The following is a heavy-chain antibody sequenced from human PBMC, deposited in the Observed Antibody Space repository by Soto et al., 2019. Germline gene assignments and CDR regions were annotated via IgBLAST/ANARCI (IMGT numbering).Heavy chain of an antibody. Sequence: EVQLVETGGGLIQPGGSLRLSCAASGFTVNSNYMSWVRQAPGKGLEWVSVIYSGGSTYYADSVKGRFTISRDNYKNTLYLQMNSLRAEDTAVYYCARVYDSSGYYPYFDYWGQGTLVTVSS. J-gene: IGHJ4*02. CDR2: IYSGGST. D-gene: IGHD3-22*01. CDR1: GFTVNSNY. CDR3: ARVYDSSGYYPYFDY. V-gene: IGHV3-53*02.